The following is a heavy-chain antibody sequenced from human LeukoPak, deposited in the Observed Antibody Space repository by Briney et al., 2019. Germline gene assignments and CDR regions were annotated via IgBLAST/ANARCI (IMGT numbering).Heavy chain of an antibody. Sequence: KPSETLSLTCTVSGGSISSYYWSWIRQPPGKGLEWIGYIYYSGSTNYNPSLKSRVTISVDTSKNQFSLKLSSVTAADTAVYYCARVGVYSYGYLFDYWGQGTLVTVSS. CDR2: IYYSGST. CDR1: GGSISSYY. D-gene: IGHD5-18*01. V-gene: IGHV4-59*01. J-gene: IGHJ4*02. CDR3: ARVGVYSYGYLFDY.